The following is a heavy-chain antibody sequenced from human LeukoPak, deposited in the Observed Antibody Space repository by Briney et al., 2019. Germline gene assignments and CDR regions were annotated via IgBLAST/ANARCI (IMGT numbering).Heavy chain of an antibody. CDR2: LWYDGSVK. J-gene: IGHJ4*02. CDR3: ARDYTFYYDTTFFDY. CDR1: GFTFSSYA. Sequence: PGGSLRLSCAASGFTFSSYAMSWVRQAPGKGLEWVAVLWYDGSVKHYADTVKGRFTISRDNSKNTLYLHMDSLRVEDTAVYFCARDYTFYYDTTFFDYWGQGTLVTVSS. V-gene: IGHV3-33*08. D-gene: IGHD3-16*01.